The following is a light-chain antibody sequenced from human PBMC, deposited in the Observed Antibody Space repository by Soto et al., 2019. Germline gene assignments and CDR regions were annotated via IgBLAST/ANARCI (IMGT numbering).Light chain of an antibody. CDR1: SSNIGAGYD. Sequence: QSVLTQPPSVSGAPGQTVTISCTGSSSNIGAGYDVSWYQQLPGTAPKLLIFGDTNRPSGVPDRFSGSHSGASASLAISGLQAEDEGDYYCQSYDSSLSGSVFGGGTKVTVL. CDR3: QSYDSSLSGSV. V-gene: IGLV1-40*01. J-gene: IGLJ3*02. CDR2: GDT.